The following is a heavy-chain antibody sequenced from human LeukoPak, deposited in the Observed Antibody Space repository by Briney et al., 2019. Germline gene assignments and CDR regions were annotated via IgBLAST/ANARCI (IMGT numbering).Heavy chain of an antibody. J-gene: IGHJ5*02. V-gene: IGHV4-39*01. CDR1: GGSISSSSYY. Sequence: SETLSLTCTVSGGSISSSSYYWGWIRQPPGKGLEWIGSIYYSGSPYYNPSLKSRVTISVDTSKKQFSLKLSSVTAADTAVYYCARHVGFITMVRGVINNNWFDPWGQGALVTVSS. D-gene: IGHD3-10*01. CDR2: IYYSGSP. CDR3: ARHVGFITMVRGVINNNWFDP.